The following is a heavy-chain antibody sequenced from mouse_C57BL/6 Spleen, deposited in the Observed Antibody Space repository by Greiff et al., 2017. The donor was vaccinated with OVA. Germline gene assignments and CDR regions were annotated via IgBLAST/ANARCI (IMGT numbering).Heavy chain of an antibody. Sequence: VQLQQPGAELVKPGASVQLSCKASGYTFTSYWMQWVKQRPGQGLEWIGEIDPSDSYNNYNQKFKGKATLTVDTSSSTAYMQLSSLTSEDSAVYYCARSGGNYAPYAMDYWGQGTSVTVSS. CDR2: IDPSDSYN. D-gene: IGHD2-1*01. V-gene: IGHV1-50*01. J-gene: IGHJ4*01. CDR1: GYTFTSYW. CDR3: ARSGGNYAPYAMDY.